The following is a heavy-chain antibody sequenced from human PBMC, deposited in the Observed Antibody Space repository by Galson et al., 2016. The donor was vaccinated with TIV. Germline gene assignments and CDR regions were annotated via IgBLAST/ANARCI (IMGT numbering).Heavy chain of an antibody. CDR1: GFTFSNYE. CDR3: ARDGHYSSIWDYFDY. Sequence: SLRLSCAASGFTFSNYEMNWVRQAPGKGLEWVSYITRVSTIYYADSVKGRFTISRDDAKNSLYLQMNSLRAEDTAVYYCARDGHYSSIWDYFDYWGQGTLVTVSS. J-gene: IGHJ4*02. D-gene: IGHD4-11*01. CDR2: ITRVSTI. V-gene: IGHV3-48*03.